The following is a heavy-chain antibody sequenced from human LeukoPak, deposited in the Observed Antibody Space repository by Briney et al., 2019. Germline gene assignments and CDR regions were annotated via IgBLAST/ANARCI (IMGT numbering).Heavy chain of an antibody. CDR2: IYSGGST. D-gene: IGHD3-3*01. CDR3: ARDSSRFLEWPRGGMDV. J-gene: IGHJ6*02. Sequence: GGSLRLSCAASGFTVSSNYMSWVRQAPGKGLEWVSVIYSGGSTYYADSVKGRFTISRDNSKNTLYLQMNSLRAEDTAVYYCARDSSRFLEWPRGGMDVWGQGTTVTVSS. CDR1: GFTVSSNY. V-gene: IGHV3-66*01.